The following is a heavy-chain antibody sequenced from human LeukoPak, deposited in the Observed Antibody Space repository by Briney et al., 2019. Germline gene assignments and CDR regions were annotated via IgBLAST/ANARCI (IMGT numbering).Heavy chain of an antibody. D-gene: IGHD3-10*01. CDR3: ANSGAGSFDY. CDR2: ISSTDAGT. CDR1: GFSLSSYA. Sequence: GGSLRLSCAASGFSLSSYAMSWVRQAPGKGLEWVSAISSTDAGTYHADSVRGRFTISRDSSKNTLYLQMNSLRAEDAVVYYCANSGAGSFDYWGQGTLVTVSS. J-gene: IGHJ4*02. V-gene: IGHV3-23*01.